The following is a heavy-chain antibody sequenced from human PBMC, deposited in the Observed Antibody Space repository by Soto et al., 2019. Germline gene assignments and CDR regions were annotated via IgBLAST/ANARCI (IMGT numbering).Heavy chain of an antibody. V-gene: IGHV5-10-1*01. D-gene: IGHD5-12*01. Sequence: PGESLKISCKVSGYTFTSYWISWVRQMPGKGLEWMGRIDPSESYTKYSPPFEGHVSISVDKSISTVYLQWSSLKAADTAMYYWASSRYSFGHSFDYWGQEPQVTFSS. CDR1: GYTFTSYW. J-gene: IGHJ4*02. CDR3: ASSRYSFGHSFDY. CDR2: IDPSESYT.